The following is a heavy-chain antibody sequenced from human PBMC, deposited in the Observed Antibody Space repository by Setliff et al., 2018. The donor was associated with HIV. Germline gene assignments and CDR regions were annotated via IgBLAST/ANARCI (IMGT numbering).Heavy chain of an antibody. CDR2: IYYSGST. Sequence: NPSETLSLTCTVSGGSISSSSYYWGWIRQPPGKGLEWIGSIYYSGSTYSNPSLKSRVTISVDTSKNQFSLKLSSVTAADTAVYYCARPIHINPYDAFDLWGQGTMVTVSS. CDR1: GGSISSSSYY. D-gene: IGHD2-2*02. J-gene: IGHJ3*01. CDR3: ARPIHINPYDAFDL. V-gene: IGHV4-39*01.